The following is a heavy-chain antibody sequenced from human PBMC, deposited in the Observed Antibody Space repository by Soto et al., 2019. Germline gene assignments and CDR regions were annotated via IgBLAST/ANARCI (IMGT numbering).Heavy chain of an antibody. Sequence: ASVKVSCKASGYTFTGYYMHWVRQAPGQGLEWMGWINPNSGGTNYAQKFQGRVTMTRDTSISTAYMELSRLRSDDTAVYYCARDGGATPYYYDSSGYLDYWGQGTLVTVSS. D-gene: IGHD3-22*01. CDR3: ARDGGATPYYYDSSGYLDY. CDR2: INPNSGGT. J-gene: IGHJ4*02. V-gene: IGHV1-2*02. CDR1: GYTFTGYY.